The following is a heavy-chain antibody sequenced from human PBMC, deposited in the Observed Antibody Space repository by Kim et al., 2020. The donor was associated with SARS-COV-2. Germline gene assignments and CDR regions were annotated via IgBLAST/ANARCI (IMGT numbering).Heavy chain of an antibody. CDR3: ARDGAPGSFSSTNWYGMDV. D-gene: IGHD7-27*01. CDR1: GYTFTRYT. V-gene: IGHV1-3*01. CDR2: INAGNGDT. J-gene: IGHJ6*02. Sequence: ASVKVSCKASGYTFTRYTMYWVRQAPGQRLEWMGWINAGNGDTHYSQKFQGRVTFTRDTSASTAYMELSGLRSEDTAVYYCARDGAPGSFSSTNWYGMDVWGQGTTVTVSS.